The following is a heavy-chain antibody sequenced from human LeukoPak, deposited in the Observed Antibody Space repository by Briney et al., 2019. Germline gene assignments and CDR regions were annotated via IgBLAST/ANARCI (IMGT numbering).Heavy chain of an antibody. D-gene: IGHD3-10*01. CDR3: ARLDGGYFDY. Sequence: ASVTVSCKASGYTFTSYGISWVRQAPGQGLEWMGWISAYNGNTNYAQKLQGRVTVPTDTSTCTAYMELRSLRSDDTAVYYCARLDGGYFDYWGQGTLVTVSS. CDR1: GYTFTSYG. J-gene: IGHJ4*02. CDR2: ISAYNGNT. V-gene: IGHV1-18*01.